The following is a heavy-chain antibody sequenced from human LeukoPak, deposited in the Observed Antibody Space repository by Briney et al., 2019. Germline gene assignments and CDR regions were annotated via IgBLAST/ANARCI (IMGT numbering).Heavy chain of an antibody. CDR3: ATVAETQSSLGVDNWFDP. CDR2: FDPEDGET. Sequence: ASVKVSCKVSGYTLTELSMHWVRQAPGKGLEWMGGFDPEDGETIYAQKFQGRVTMTEDTSTDTAYMELSSLRSEDTAVYYCATVAETQSSLGVDNWFDPWGQGTLVTVSS. J-gene: IGHJ5*02. V-gene: IGHV1-24*01. D-gene: IGHD3-3*01. CDR1: GYTLTELS.